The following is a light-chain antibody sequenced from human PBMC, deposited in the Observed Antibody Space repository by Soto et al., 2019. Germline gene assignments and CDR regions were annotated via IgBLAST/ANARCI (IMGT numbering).Light chain of an antibody. Sequence: SYELTQPPSVSVAPGKTARITFGGNNIGSKSVHWYQQKPGQAPVLVIYYDSDRPSGIPERFSGSNSGNTATLTISRVEAGDEADYYCPVWDSSSDHPVVFGGGTKVTVL. CDR2: YDS. V-gene: IGLV3-21*04. CDR1: NIGSKS. J-gene: IGLJ2*01. CDR3: PVWDSSSDHPVV.